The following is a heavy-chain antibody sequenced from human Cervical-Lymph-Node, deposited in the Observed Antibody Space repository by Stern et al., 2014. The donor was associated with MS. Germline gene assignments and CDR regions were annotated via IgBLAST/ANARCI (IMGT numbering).Heavy chain of an antibody. D-gene: IGHD6-13*01. J-gene: IGHJ2*01. CDR1: GFTFDDYG. Sequence: EEHLVESGGDVVRPGGSLRLSCVASGFTFDDYGMGWVRQAPGKGLEWGSGVNWNGATTGYTDSMKGRFTVSRDNAKNSLYLQMHSLRAEDTAFYYCARRAAAVTYWYFDLWGRGTLVTVSS. CDR3: ARRAAAVTYWYFDL. CDR2: VNWNGATT. V-gene: IGHV3-20*04.